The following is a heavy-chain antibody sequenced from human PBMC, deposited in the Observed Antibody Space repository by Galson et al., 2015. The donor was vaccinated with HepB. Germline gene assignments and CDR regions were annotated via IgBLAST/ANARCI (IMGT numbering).Heavy chain of an antibody. Sequence: CAISGDSVSSNSTAWNWIRQSPSRGLEWLGRTSYRSKWYNDYAVSVNSRITINPDTSKNQFSLQLNSVTPEDTALYYCATSGYCSGGSCYGFDYWGQGTLVTVSS. CDR3: ATSGYCSGGSCYGFDY. D-gene: IGHD2-15*01. V-gene: IGHV6-1*01. J-gene: IGHJ4*02. CDR1: GDSVSSNSTA. CDR2: TSYRSKWYN.